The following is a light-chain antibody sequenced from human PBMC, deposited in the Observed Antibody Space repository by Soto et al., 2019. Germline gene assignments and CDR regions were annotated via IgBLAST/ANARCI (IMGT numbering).Light chain of an antibody. CDR3: QQFGSSPGFT. Sequence: EIVLTQSPGTLSLSPGERATLSCRASQSINSRYLAWYQQKPGQAPRLLIYGASSRATGIPDRFSGSGSGTVFTLTITRLEPEDFAVYYCQQFGSSPGFTFGPGTIVDIK. J-gene: IGKJ3*01. CDR2: GAS. CDR1: QSINSRY. V-gene: IGKV3-20*01.